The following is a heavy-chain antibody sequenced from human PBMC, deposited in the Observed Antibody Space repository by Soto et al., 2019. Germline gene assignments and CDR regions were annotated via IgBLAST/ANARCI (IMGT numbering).Heavy chain of an antibody. CDR3: TTDWPYCSSTRRYASDY. J-gene: IGHJ4*02. CDR2: IKSKTDGGTT. V-gene: IGHV3-15*01. Sequence: GGSLRLSCAASGFTFSNAWMSWVRQAPGKGLEWVGRIKSKTDGGTTDYAAPVKGRFTISRDDSKNTLYLQMNSLKTEDTAVYFCTTDWPYCSSTRRYASDYWGQGTLVTVSS. CDR1: GFTFSNAW. D-gene: IGHD2-2*01.